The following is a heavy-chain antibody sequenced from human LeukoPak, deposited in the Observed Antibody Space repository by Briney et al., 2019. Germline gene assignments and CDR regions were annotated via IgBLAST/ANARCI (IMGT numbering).Heavy chain of an antibody. V-gene: IGHV4-39*01. D-gene: IGHD6-6*01. CDR3: ARLYSGTRPPDY. CDR1: GDSISSTTYY. CDR2: IYYRGNT. J-gene: IGHJ4*02. Sequence: PSETLSLTCTVSGDSISSTTYYWGFIRQPPGKGLEWIGSIYYRGNTYYNPSLKSRVTISVDTSNSQFSLKLSSVTAADTAVYYCARLYSGTRPPDYWGQGTLVTVSS.